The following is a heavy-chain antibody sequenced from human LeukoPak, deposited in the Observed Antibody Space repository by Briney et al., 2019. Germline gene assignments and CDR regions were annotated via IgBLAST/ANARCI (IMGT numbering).Heavy chain of an antibody. Sequence: ASVKVSCKASGYTFTSYAMHWVRQAPGQRLEWMGWINAGNGNTKYSQKFQGRVTITRDTSASTAYMELSSLRSEDTAVYYCARARGHTVVSSWLDYWGQGTLVTVYS. CDR1: GYTFTSYA. V-gene: IGHV1-3*01. D-gene: IGHD4-23*01. CDR3: ARARGHTVVSSWLDY. CDR2: INAGNGNT. J-gene: IGHJ4*02.